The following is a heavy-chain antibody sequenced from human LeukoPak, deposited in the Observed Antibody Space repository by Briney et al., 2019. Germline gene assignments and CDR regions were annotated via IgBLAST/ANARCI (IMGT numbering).Heavy chain of an antibody. CDR3: ARANGGYDLSIYYYYYGMDV. Sequence: GASVKVSCKASGYTFTSNYIHWVRQAPGQGLEWMGIINPSGGSTSYAQKFQGRVTMTRDTSTSTVYMELSSLRSEDTAVYYCARANGGYDLSIYYYYYGMDVWGQGTTVTVSS. CDR2: INPSGGST. D-gene: IGHD5-12*01. V-gene: IGHV1-46*01. CDR1: GYTFTSNY. J-gene: IGHJ6*02.